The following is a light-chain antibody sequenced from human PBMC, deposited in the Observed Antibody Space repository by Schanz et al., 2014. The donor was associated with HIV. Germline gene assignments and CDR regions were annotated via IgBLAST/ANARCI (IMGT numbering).Light chain of an antibody. CDR1: SSDVGGYNY. CDR2: DVS. V-gene: IGLV2-11*01. J-gene: IGLJ3*02. Sequence: QSALTQPPSASGSPGQSVTISCTGTSSDVGGYNYVSWYQQHPGKAPKLMIYDVSNRPSGVSSRFSGSKSGNTASLTISGLQAEDEGDYYCCSYAGSYTWVFGGGTKLTVL. CDR3: CSYAGSYTWV.